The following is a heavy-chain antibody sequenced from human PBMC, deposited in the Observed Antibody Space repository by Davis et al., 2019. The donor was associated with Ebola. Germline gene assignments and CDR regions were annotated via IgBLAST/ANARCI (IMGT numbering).Heavy chain of an antibody. D-gene: IGHD4-17*01. J-gene: IGHJ3*01. CDR2: VYTSRSP. CDR1: GGSINGNS. V-gene: IGHV4-4*07. Sequence: SETLSLTCTVSGGSINGNSWSWIRQTAGKGLEWIGRVYTSRSPNYNPSLKSRLTISTVTSKNQFSLTLRSVTAADTAVYYCARDFVGIDPTRVVDDYDAFDVWGRGTVVTVSS. CDR3: ARDFVGIDPTRVVDDYDAFDV.